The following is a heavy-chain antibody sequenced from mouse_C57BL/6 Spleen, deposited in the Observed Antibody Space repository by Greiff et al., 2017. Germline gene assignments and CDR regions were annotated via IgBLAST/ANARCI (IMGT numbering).Heavy chain of an antibody. CDR1: GYTFTSYW. V-gene: IGHV1-50*01. J-gene: IGHJ2*01. Sequence: QVQLQQPGAELVKPGASVTLSCKASGYTFTSYWMQWVKQRPGQGLEWIGEIDPSDSYTNYNQKFKGKATLTVDTSSSTAYMQRSSLTSEDSAVYYCARTVYDYDTSFDYWGQGTTLTVSS. D-gene: IGHD2-4*01. CDR3: ARTVYDYDTSFDY. CDR2: IDPSDSYT.